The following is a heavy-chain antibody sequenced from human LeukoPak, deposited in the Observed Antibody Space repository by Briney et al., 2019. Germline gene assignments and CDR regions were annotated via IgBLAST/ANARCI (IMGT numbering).Heavy chain of an antibody. CDR2: INPNSGGT. D-gene: IGHD2-2*01. V-gene: IGHV1-2*02. CDR1: GYTFTAYY. CDR3: AKARGLYCSSTSCYDCDV. Sequence: ASVKVSCKASGYTFTAYYIHWVRQAPGQGLEWMGWINPNSGGTNYAQKFQGRVTLTRDTSITTAYKELNRLRSDDTAVYYCAKARGLYCSSTSCYDCDVWGKGTTVTVSS. J-gene: IGHJ6*04.